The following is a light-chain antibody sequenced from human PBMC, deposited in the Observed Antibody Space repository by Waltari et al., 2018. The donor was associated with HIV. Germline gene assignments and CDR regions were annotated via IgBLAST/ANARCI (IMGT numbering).Light chain of an antibody. CDR3: QQYHVTPPT. J-gene: IGKJ1*01. V-gene: IGKV4-1*01. Sequence: DIVMTQSPDSLVVSLGAGAPIQCKSSQSVLHTSNNKNFLAWYQQKSGQAPKLLIYWASTRESGVPARFSGSGSGTNFTLTINNLQSEDVAVYYCQQYHVTPPTFGQGT. CDR1: QSVLHTSNNKNF. CDR2: WAS.